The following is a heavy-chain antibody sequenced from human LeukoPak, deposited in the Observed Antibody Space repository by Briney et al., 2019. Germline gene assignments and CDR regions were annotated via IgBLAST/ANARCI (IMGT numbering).Heavy chain of an antibody. D-gene: IGHD5-12*01. Sequence: SQTLSLTCAVYGGSFSGYYWSWIRQPPGKGLESIGEINHSVSTNYNPSLKSRVTIPGDASKRHFSLKLSSVTAADPAVYYCASGVPPSGYDYGRVDYWGQGTLVTVSS. V-gene: IGHV4-34*01. CDR1: GGSFSGYY. CDR2: INHSVST. J-gene: IGHJ4*02. CDR3: ASGVPPSGYDYGRVDY.